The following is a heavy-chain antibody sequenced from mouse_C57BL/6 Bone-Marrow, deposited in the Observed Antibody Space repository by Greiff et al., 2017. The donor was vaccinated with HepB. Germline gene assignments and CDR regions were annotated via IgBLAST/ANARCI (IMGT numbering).Heavy chain of an antibody. V-gene: IGHV1-80*01. CDR3: ERGDYYGSRYGWYFGV. CDR2: IYPGDGDT. J-gene: IGHJ1*03. Sequence: QVQLQQSGAELVKPGASVKISCKASGYAFSSYWMNWVKQRPGKGLEWIGQIYPGDGDTNYNGKFKGKATLTADKSSSTAYMQLSSLTSEDSAVYFCERGDYYGSRYGWYFGVWGTGTTVTVSS. CDR1: GYAFSSYW. D-gene: IGHD1-1*01.